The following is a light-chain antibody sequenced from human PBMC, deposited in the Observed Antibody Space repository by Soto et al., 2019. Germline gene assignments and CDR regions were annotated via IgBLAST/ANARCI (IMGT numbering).Light chain of an antibody. J-gene: IGKJ1*01. Sequence: DIVMTQSPLSLPVTPGEPASISYRSSQSLLKSNGYNYLDWYLQKPGQSPQVLIYLGSNRASGVPDRFSGSGSGTDFTLKISRVEAEDVGIYYCMQALQTPWTFGQGTKVEIK. CDR3: MQALQTPWT. CDR1: QSLLKSNGYNY. CDR2: LGS. V-gene: IGKV2-28*01.